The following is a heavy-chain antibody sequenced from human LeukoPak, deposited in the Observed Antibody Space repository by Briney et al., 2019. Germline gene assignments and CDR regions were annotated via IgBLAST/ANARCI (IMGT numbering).Heavy chain of an antibody. V-gene: IGHV3-21*01. J-gene: IGHJ4*02. Sequence: GGSLRLSCAASGFTFSSYSMNWVRQAPGKGLEWVSYISSSSSYRYYADSVKGGLTISRDKAKKKLYLQMNSLRAEDTAVYYCARVLRFLDYFDYWGQGTLVTVSS. D-gene: IGHD3-3*01. CDR3: ARVLRFLDYFDY. CDR1: GFTFSSYS. CDR2: ISSSSSYR.